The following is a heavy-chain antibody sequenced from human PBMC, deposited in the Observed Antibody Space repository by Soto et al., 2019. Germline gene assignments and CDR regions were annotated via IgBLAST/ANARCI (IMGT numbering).Heavy chain of an antibody. CDR2: ISASSSSI. CDR1: GFNFITFS. J-gene: IGHJ3*02. V-gene: IGHV3-21*01. Sequence: DVQLVESGGGLVKPGGSLRLSCAASGFNFITFSMNWVRQAPGKGLEWVSSISASSSSIYYAESVKGRFTVSRDNDKNSLYLQMNSLTAEDPALYYCVRDAYNRDAFDIWGQGTKVTVSS. D-gene: IGHD1-20*01. CDR3: VRDAYNRDAFDI.